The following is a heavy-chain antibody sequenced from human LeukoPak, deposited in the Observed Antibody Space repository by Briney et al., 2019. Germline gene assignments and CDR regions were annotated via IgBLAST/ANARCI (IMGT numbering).Heavy chain of an antibody. CDR3: ARGFAYGDTGSFDY. J-gene: IGHJ4*02. D-gene: IGHD4-17*01. Sequence: SETLSLTCTVSGGSISSYYWGWLRQPAAKGLEWIGRIYSSGSTNYNPSLKSRVTISVDTSKNQFSLKLSSVTAADTAVYYCARGFAYGDTGSFDYWGQGTLVTVSS. V-gene: IGHV4-4*07. CDR2: IYSSGST. CDR1: GGSISSYY.